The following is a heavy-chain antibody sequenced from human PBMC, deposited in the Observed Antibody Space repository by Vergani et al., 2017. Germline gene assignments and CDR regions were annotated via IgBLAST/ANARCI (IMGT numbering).Heavy chain of an antibody. CDR3: ARHKDQLLASPQRPHAFDI. J-gene: IGHJ3*02. CDR2: IYYSGGT. Sequence: QLQLQESGPGLVKPSETLSLTCTVSGGSISSSSYYWGWIRQPPGKGLEWIGSIYYSGGTYYNPSLKSRVTISGDTSKNQFSLKLSSVTAADTAVYYCARHKDQLLASPQRPHAFDIWGQGTMVTVSS. CDR1: GGSISSSSYY. D-gene: IGHD2-2*01. V-gene: IGHV4-39*01.